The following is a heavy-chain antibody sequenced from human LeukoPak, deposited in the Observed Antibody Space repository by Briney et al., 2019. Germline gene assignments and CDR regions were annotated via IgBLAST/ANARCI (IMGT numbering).Heavy chain of an antibody. Sequence: SETLSLTCTVSGGSVSSSSYYWGWIRQPPGKGLEWIGSIYYSGSTYYNPSLKSRVTISVDTSKNQLSLKLSSVTAADTAVYYCARVAAGIGFFQHWGQGTLVTVSS. V-gene: IGHV4-39*07. CDR2: IYYSGST. CDR1: GGSVSSSSYY. D-gene: IGHD6-13*01. J-gene: IGHJ1*01. CDR3: ARVAAGIGFFQH.